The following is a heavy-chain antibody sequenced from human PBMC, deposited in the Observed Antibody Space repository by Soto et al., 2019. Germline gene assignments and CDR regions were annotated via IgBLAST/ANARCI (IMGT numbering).Heavy chain of an antibody. V-gene: IGHV1-69*12. CDR1: GGTFSSYA. CDR3: ARGAATPTYWYFDL. J-gene: IGHJ2*01. CDR2: IIPIFGTA. Sequence: QVQLVQSGAEVKKPGSSVKVSCKASGGTFSSYAISWVRQAPGQGLEWMGGIIPIFGTANYAQKFQGRVTLNADECTSTAYVELSSRRSEDTAVYHGARGAATPTYWYFDLWGRGTLVTVSS.